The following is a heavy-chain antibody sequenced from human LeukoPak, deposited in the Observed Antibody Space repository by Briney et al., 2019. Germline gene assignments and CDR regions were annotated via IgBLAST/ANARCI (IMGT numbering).Heavy chain of an antibody. CDR1: GGSISSYY. Sequence: PSETLSLTCTVSGGSISSYYWSWIRQPPGKGLEWIGYIYYSGSTNYNPSLKSRVTISVDTSKNQFSLKLSSVTAADTAVYYCARGKVRGYYYYYYMDVWGKGTTVTISS. J-gene: IGHJ6*03. V-gene: IGHV4-59*01. CDR3: ARGKVRGYYYYYYMDV. CDR2: IYYSGST. D-gene: IGHD1-1*01.